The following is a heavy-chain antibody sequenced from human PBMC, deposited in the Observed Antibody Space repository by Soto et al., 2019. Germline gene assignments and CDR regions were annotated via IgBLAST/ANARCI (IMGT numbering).Heavy chain of an antibody. CDR3: ARTEAGAFHI. D-gene: IGHD3-10*01. CDR1: GGSLTTFNW. V-gene: IGHV4-4*02. J-gene: IGHJ3*02. Sequence: QVQLQESGPGLVKPSGIPSLTCAVSGGSLTTFNWWSWVRQPPGKGLEWIGEIHHIGTTNYNPSLDSRVTISLDKSRNHFSLTLISVTAADSAVYYCARTEAGAFHIWGQGKMITVSS. CDR2: IHHIGTT.